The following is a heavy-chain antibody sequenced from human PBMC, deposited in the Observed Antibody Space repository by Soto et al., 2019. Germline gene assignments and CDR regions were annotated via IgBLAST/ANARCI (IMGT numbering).Heavy chain of an antibody. V-gene: IGHV1-69*06. J-gene: IGHJ4*02. Sequence: QERLVQSGAEVRKPGSSVNVSCKVTGGTSTRYAINWVRQAPGQGHEWMGGIVPMFGTSKYAQKFQGRVTITADTSTNIAYMELRSLRSEDTAVYYCNRGSEYDFWSGYLWGQGTLVSVSS. CDR2: IVPMFGTS. CDR3: NRGSEYDFWSGYL. D-gene: IGHD3-3*01. CDR1: GGTSTRYA.